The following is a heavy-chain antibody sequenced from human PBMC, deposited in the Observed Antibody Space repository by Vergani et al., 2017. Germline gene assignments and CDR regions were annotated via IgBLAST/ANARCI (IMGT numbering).Heavy chain of an antibody. Sequence: EVQLVASGGGLVQRGGSLRLSCEASGFTFSNLWMTWVRQAPGKGLEWVANIKYDGSKKNYVDSVKGRFTISRDNAKNSLYLQTNNLRVEDTAVYFCARSPHGYTYGGYISQFDPWGQGTLVTVSS. D-gene: IGHD5-18*01. CDR3: ARSPHGYTYGGYISQFDP. J-gene: IGHJ5*02. CDR1: GFTFSNLW. CDR2: IKYDGSKK. V-gene: IGHV3-7*01.